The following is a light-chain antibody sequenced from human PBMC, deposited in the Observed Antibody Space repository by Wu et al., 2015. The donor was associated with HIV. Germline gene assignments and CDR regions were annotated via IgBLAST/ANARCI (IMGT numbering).Light chain of an antibody. CDR1: QSVSSGY. J-gene: IGKJ3*01. V-gene: IGKV3-20*01. CDR3: QQYDSSLLFT. Sequence: EIVLTQSPATLSLSPGERATLSCRSSQSVSSGYLAWYQQKPGQAPRLLIYGASSRATGIPDRFSGSGSGTDFTLTISRLEPEDCAVYYCQQYDSSLLFTFGPGTKVEIK. CDR2: GAS.